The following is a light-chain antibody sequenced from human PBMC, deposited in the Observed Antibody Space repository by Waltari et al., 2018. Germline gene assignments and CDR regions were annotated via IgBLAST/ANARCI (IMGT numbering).Light chain of an antibody. J-gene: IGKJ1*01. V-gene: IGKV3-15*01. CDR2: GAS. CDR1: QSIGSN. CDR3: QQYNNWPET. Sequence: DIVMTQSPATLSVSPGERATLSCRASQSIGSNLAWYQHKPGQAPRFLIYGASTRATGIPARFGGSGSGTEFTLTISSLQSADFAVYYCQQYNNWPETFGQGTKVEIK.